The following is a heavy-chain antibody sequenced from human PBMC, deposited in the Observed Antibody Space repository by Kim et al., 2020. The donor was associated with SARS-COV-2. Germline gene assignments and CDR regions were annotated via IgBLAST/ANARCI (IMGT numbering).Heavy chain of an antibody. J-gene: IGHJ3*02. V-gene: IGHV1-69*13. CDR2: IIPIFGTA. Sequence: SVKVSCKASGGTFSSYAISWVRQAPGQGLEWMGGIIPIFGTANYAQKFQGRVTITADESTSTAYMELSSLRSEDTAVYYCARDWPMTPRGVGAMRGDSGAFDIWGQGTMVTVSS. CDR1: GGTFSSYA. D-gene: IGHD3-10*01. CDR3: ARDWPMTPRGVGAMRGDSGAFDI.